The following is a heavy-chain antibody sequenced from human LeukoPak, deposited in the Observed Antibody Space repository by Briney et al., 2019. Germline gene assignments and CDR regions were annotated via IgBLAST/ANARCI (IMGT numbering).Heavy chain of an antibody. CDR2: ITTGDGNT. Sequence: GGSLRLSCAASGFTFSGYAMTWVRQAPGKGLKWVSTITTGDGNTYYADSVKGRFTVSRDDSKNTLYLQMNSLRAEDTAVYYCAKDGGLWVSAHWGDSWGRGTLVTVSS. V-gene: IGHV3-23*01. D-gene: IGHD7-27*01. CDR1: GFTFSGYA. CDR3: AKDGGLWVSAHWGDS. J-gene: IGHJ4*02.